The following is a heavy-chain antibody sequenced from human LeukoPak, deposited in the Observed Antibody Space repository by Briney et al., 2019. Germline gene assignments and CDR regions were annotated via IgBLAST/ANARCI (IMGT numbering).Heavy chain of an antibody. D-gene: IGHD1-26*01. CDR1: GFTFSNAW. J-gene: IGHJ6*03. Sequence: GGSLRLSCAASGFTFSNAWMSWVRQAPGKGLEWVGRIKSKTDGGTTDYAAPVKGRFTISRDDSKNTLYLQMNSLKTEDTAVYYCTTDSGSYLSYYYYYMDVWGKGTTVTVSS. CDR3: TTDSGSYLSYYYYYMDV. CDR2: IKSKTDGGTT. V-gene: IGHV3-15*01.